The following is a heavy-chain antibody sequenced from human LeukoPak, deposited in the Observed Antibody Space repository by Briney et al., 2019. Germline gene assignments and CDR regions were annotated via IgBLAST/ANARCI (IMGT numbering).Heavy chain of an antibody. D-gene: IGHD6-6*01. Sequence: ASVKVSCKASGYTFTSYDINWVRQATGQGLEWMGWMNPNSGNTGYAQKFQGRVTMTRNTSISTAYMELSSLRSGDTAVYYCARGPLQLIDAFNIWGQGTMVTVSS. CDR1: GYTFTSYD. V-gene: IGHV1-8*01. CDR2: MNPNSGNT. J-gene: IGHJ3*02. CDR3: ARGPLQLIDAFNI.